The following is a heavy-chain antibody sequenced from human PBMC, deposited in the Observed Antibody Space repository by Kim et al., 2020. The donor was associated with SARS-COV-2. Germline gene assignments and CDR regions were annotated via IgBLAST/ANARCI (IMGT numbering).Heavy chain of an antibody. Sequence: SETLSLTCTVSGGSISSSSYYWGWIRQPPGKGLEWIGSIYYSGSTYYNPSLKSRATITVDTSKNQFSLKLSSVTAADTAVYYCARHIPPRTCYYDSSGYSWFDPWGQGTLVTVSS. CDR2: IYYSGST. J-gene: IGHJ5*02. V-gene: IGHV4-39*01. D-gene: IGHD3-22*01. CDR1: GGSISSSSYY. CDR3: ARHIPPRTCYYDSSGYSWFDP.